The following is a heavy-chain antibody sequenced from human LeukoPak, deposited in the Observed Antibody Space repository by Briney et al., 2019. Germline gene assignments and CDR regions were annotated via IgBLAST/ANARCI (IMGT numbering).Heavy chain of an antibody. CDR1: GGSISNSSYY. CDR2: MYYSGST. J-gene: IGHJ4*02. Sequence: SETLSLTCTVSGGSISNSSYYWGWIRQPPGKGLEWIGSMYYSGSTYYNPSLKSRVTISVDTSKNQFSLRLSSVTAAATAVYYCAGVSRWNDWAFEVWGQGTLVTVSP. CDR3: AGVSRWNDWAFEV. D-gene: IGHD1-1*01. V-gene: IGHV4-39*07.